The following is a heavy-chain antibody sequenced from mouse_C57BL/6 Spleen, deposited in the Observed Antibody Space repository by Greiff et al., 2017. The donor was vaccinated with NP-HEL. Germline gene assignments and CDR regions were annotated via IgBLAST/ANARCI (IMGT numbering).Heavy chain of an antibody. D-gene: IGHD3-1*01. CDR3: ARHYSGAMDY. Sequence: VQLQQPGAELVRPGTSVKLSCKASGYTFTSYWMHWVKQRPGQGLEWIGVIDPSDSYTNYNQKFKGKATLTVDTSSSTAYMQLSSLTSEDSAVYYCARHYSGAMDYWGQGTSVTVSS. CDR2: IDPSDSYT. CDR1: GYTFTSYW. V-gene: IGHV1-59*01. J-gene: IGHJ4*01.